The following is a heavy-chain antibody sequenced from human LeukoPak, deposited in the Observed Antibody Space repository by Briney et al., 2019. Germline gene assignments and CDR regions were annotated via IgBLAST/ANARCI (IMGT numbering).Heavy chain of an antibody. V-gene: IGHV3-21*01. D-gene: IGHD3-10*01. J-gene: IGHJ6*02. CDR2: ISSSSSYI. Sequence: GGSLRLSCAASGFTFSSYSMNWVRQAPGKGLEWVSSISSSSSYIYYADSVKGRFTISRDNAKNSLYLQMNSLRAEDTAVYYCARDGSGSYWSYHYGMDVWGQGTTVTVSS. CDR1: GFTFSSYS. CDR3: ARDGSGSYWSYHYGMDV.